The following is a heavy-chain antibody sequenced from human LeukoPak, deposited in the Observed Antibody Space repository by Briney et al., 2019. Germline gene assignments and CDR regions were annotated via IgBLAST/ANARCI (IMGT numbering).Heavy chain of an antibody. CDR2: IISSSSYI. Sequence: GSLRLSCAASGFTFSSYSMNWVRQAPGKGLEWVSSIISSSSYIYYADSVKGRFTISRDNAKNSLYLQMNSLRAEDTAVYYCARESLGYDSSGYYYDFDYWGQGTLVTVSS. CDR3: ARESLGYDSSGYYYDFDY. J-gene: IGHJ4*02. D-gene: IGHD3-22*01. V-gene: IGHV3-21*01. CDR1: GFTFSSYS.